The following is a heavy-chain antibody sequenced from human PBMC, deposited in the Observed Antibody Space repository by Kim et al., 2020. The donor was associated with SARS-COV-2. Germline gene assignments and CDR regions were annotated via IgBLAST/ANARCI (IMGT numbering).Heavy chain of an antibody. J-gene: IGHJ4*02. CDR3: ARSDDSSGYYPDY. V-gene: IGHV5-51*01. Sequence: SPSFQGRVTISAAMSISTAYLQWSSLKASDTAMYYCARSDDSSGYYPDYWGQGTLVTVSS. D-gene: IGHD3-22*01.